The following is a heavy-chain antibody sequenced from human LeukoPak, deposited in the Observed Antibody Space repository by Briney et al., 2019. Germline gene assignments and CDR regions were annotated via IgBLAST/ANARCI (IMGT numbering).Heavy chain of an antibody. V-gene: IGHV1-46*01. J-gene: IGHJ4*02. Sequence: GASVKVSCKASGYTFTSYYMHWVRQAPGQGLEWMGIINPSGGSTSYAQKFQGRVTMTRDTSTSTVYMELSSLRSEDTAAYYCARDLTAITFDYWGQGTLVTVSS. CDR3: ARDLTAITFDY. CDR1: GYTFTSYY. D-gene: IGHD2-2*02. CDR2: INPSGGST.